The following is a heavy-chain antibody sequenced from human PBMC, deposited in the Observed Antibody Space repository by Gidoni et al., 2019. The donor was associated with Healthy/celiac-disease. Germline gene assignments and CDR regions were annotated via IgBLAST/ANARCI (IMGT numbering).Heavy chain of an antibody. D-gene: IGHD6-19*01. J-gene: IGHJ4*02. Sequence: QVQLVQSGAEVKKPGSSVKVSCKASGGTFSSYAISWVRQAPGQGLEWMGRIIPILGIANYAQKFQGRVTITADKSTSTAYMELSSLRSEDTAVYYCARAAVAGGRHYFDYWGQGTLVTVSS. V-gene: IGHV1-69*04. CDR2: IIPILGIA. CDR3: ARAAVAGGRHYFDY. CDR1: GGTFSSYA.